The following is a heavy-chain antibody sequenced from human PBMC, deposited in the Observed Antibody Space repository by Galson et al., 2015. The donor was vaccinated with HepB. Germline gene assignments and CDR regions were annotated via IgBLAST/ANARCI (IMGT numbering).Heavy chain of an antibody. CDR2: IRSKANSYAT. CDR1: GFTFSGSA. J-gene: IGHJ6*02. V-gene: IGHV3-73*01. CDR3: GAPSGYYYYGMDV. Sequence: SLRLSCAASGFTFSGSAMHWVRQASRKGLEWVGRIRSKANSYATAYAASVKGRFTISRDDSKNTAYLQINSLKTEDTAVYYCGAPSGYYYYGMDVWGQGTTVTVSS. D-gene: IGHD4/OR15-4a*01.